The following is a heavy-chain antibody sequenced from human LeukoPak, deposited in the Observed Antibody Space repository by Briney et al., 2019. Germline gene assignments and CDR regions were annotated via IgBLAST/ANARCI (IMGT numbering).Heavy chain of an antibody. CDR2: ISSSSSYI. J-gene: IGHJ4*02. V-gene: IGHV3-21*01. CDR1: GFTFSSYS. D-gene: IGHD2-21*02. CDR3: ARGDAYLDY. Sequence: GGSLRLSCAASGFTFSSYSMNWVRQAPGKGLEWVSSISSSSSYIYYADSVKGRFTIYRDNPKKSLYLQMNSLRAEETAVSYCARGDAYLDYWGQGTLVTVSS.